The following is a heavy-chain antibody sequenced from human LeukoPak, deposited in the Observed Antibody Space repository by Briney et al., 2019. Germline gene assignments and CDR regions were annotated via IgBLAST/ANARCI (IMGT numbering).Heavy chain of an antibody. CDR3: ARGYGSGSYYVY. V-gene: IGHV4-34*01. CDR1: GGSISSYY. Sequence: SETLSLTCTVSGGSISSYYWSWIRQPPGKGLEWIGEINHSGSTNYNPSLKSRVTMSVDTSKNHFSLKLSSVTAADTAVYYCARGYGSGSYYVYWGQGTLVTVSS. CDR2: INHSGST. J-gene: IGHJ4*02. D-gene: IGHD3-10*01.